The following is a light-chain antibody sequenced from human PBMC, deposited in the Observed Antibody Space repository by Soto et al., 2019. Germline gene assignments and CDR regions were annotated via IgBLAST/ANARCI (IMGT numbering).Light chain of an antibody. J-gene: IGLJ2*01. CDR2: EVS. V-gene: IGLV2-8*02. CDR1: SSDVGAYNY. CDR3: SSYAGRNIVV. Sequence: QSVLTQPPSASRSPGQSVTISCTGTSSDVGAYNYVSWYQQHPGKAPKLMIYEVSKRPSGVPDRFSGSKSGNTASLTVSGLQAEDEADYYCSSYAGRNIVVFGGGTKLTVL.